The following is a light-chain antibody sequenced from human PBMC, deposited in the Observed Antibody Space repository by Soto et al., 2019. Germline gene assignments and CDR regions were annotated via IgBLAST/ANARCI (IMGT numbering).Light chain of an antibody. Sequence: VLTQSGVTLAVGRGRRTNLSCRASQSVNTNLAWYYQRPGQSPRLLIYGASSRATGIPDRFSGRGSGIDFTLTISRLEPEDVAVYYCQQYDGSWTFGQGTKVDIK. J-gene: IGKJ1*01. CDR2: GAS. CDR1: QSVNTN. V-gene: IGKV3-20*01. CDR3: QQYDGSWT.